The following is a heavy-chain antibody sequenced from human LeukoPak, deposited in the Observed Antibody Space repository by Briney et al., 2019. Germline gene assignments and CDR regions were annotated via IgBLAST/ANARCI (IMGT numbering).Heavy chain of an antibody. CDR3: ARGHAPAPRSAMDV. J-gene: IGHJ6*02. CDR1: GFTVSSNY. CDR2: IYSCGST. V-gene: IGHV3-66*03. Sequence: GGSLRLSCAASGFTVSSNYMSWVRQAPGKGLEWVSVIYSCGSTTYADSVKGRFTISRDNAENTLFLQMNSLRPEDTAVYYCARGHAPAPRSAMDVWGQGTTVTASS.